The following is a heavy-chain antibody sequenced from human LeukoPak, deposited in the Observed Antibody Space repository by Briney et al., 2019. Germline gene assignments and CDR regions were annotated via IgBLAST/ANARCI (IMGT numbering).Heavy chain of an antibody. CDR1: GGSISSGSYY. V-gene: IGHV4-61*02. CDR2: IYTSGST. J-gene: IGHJ4*02. CDR3: ARAGYSYELNY. D-gene: IGHD5-18*01. Sequence: PSETLSLTCTVSGGSISSGSYYWSWIRQPAGKGLEWIGRIYTSGSTNYNPSLKNRVTISVDTSKNQFSLKLNSVTAADTAVYYCARAGYSYELNYWGQGALVTVSS.